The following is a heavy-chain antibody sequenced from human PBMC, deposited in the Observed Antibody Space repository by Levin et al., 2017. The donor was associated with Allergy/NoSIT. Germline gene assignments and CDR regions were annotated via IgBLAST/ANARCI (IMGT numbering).Heavy chain of an antibody. CDR3: AKDLTVAGLREDAFDI. D-gene: IGHD6-19*01. CDR1: GFTFSSYA. V-gene: IGHV3-23*01. CDR2: ISGSGGST. Sequence: GGSLRLSCAASGFTFSSYAMSWVRQAPGKGLEWVSAISGSGGSTYYADSVKGRFTISRDNSKNTLYLQMNSLRAEDTAVYYCAKDLTVAGLREDAFDIWGQGTMVTVSS. J-gene: IGHJ3*02.